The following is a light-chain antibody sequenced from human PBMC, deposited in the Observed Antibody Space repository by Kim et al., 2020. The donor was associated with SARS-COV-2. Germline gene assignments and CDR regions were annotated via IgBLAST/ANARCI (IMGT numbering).Light chain of an antibody. CDR2: DVS. CDR1: SSDVRGYNY. V-gene: IGLV2-14*04. CDR3: SSYTSSSTWV. Sequence: GQSITTTCTGTSSDVRGYNYFSWYQQHPGKAPKLMFYDVSRRPSGVSNRFSGSKSGNTASLTISGLQAEDEADYYCSSYTSSSTWVFGTGTKVTVL. J-gene: IGLJ1*01.